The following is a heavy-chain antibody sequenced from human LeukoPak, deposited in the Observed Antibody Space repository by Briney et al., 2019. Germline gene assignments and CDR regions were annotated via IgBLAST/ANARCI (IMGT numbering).Heavy chain of an antibody. CDR1: GYSISSGYY. J-gene: IGHJ4*02. CDR3: ARDKDDYVWGTYRW. Sequence: SETLSLTSAASGYSISSGYYWGWVRQAPGKGLEWIGSIYHTGSTDYNPSLKSRLTISVDMSKNQFSLNLRSVTAADTAVYYCARDKDDYVWGTYRWWGQGMLVTVSS. CDR2: IYHTGST. D-gene: IGHD3-16*02. V-gene: IGHV4-38-2*01.